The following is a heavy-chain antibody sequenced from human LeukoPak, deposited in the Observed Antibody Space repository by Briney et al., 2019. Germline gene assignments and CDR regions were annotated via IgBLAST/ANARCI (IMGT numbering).Heavy chain of an antibody. Sequence: GGSLRLSCAASGFTFSSYSMNWVRQAPGKGLEWVSSISSSSSYIYYADSVKGRFTISRDSAKNSLYLQMNSLRAEDTAVYYCASNYDSSNYYGFDYWGQGTLVTVS. CDR1: GFTFSSYS. V-gene: IGHV3-21*01. D-gene: IGHD3-22*01. J-gene: IGHJ4*02. CDR3: ASNYDSSNYYGFDY. CDR2: ISSSSSYI.